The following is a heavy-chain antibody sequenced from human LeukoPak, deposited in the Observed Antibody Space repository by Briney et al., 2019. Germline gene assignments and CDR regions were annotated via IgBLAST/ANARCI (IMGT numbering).Heavy chain of an antibody. J-gene: IGHJ4*02. CDR3: ARDNSYDSSGCLDY. CDR2: ISYDGSNK. CDR1: GFTFSSYA. Sequence: GGSLRLSCAASGFTFSSYAMHWVRQAPGKGLGWVAFISYDGSNKYYADSVKGRFTISRDNSKNTLYVQVNSLRPEDTAVYYCARDNSYDSSGCLDYWGQGTLVTVSS. V-gene: IGHV3-30-3*01. D-gene: IGHD3-22*01.